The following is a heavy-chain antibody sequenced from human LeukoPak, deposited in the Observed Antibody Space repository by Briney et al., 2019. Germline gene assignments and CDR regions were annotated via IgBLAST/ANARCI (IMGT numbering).Heavy chain of an antibody. Sequence: ASVKVSCKASGGTFSSYAISWVRQAPGQGLEWMGGIIPIFGTANYAQKFQGRVTITADESTSTAYMELSSLRSEYTAVYYCARDLGFGIAVAGTVYFDYWGQGTLVTVSS. CDR1: GGTFSSYA. D-gene: IGHD6-19*01. CDR2: IIPIFGTA. CDR3: ARDLGFGIAVAGTVYFDY. J-gene: IGHJ4*02. V-gene: IGHV1-69*13.